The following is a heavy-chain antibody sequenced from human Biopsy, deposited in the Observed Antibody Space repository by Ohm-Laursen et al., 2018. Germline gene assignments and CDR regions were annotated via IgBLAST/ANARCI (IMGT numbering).Heavy chain of an antibody. CDR3: ARAAPLILGVVESCFDP. CDR1: GGYISHYY. CDR2: IYITGET. J-gene: IGHJ5*01. V-gene: IGHV4-4*07. D-gene: IGHD3-10*01. Sequence: SQTLSLTCTVSGGYISHYYWTWIRQPAGQGLEWIGRIYITGETDYNPSLKSRVTMSVDSWKNQFSLKLKSVTAADTAIYYCARAAPLILGVVESCFDPWGQGILVTVSS.